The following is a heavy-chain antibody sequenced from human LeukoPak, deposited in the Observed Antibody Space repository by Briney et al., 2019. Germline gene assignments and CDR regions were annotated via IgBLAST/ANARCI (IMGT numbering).Heavy chain of an antibody. D-gene: IGHD6-6*01. V-gene: IGHV4-34*01. J-gene: IGHJ5*02. CDR2: INHSVST. CDR3: ARTARIAGFSGP. CDR1: GGSFSGYY. Sequence: SETLSLTCAVYGGSFSGYYWSWIRQPPGKGLEWIGEINHSVSTNYNPSLKSRVTISVDTSKNQFSLKLSSVTAADTAVYYCARTARIAGFSGPWGQGTLVTVSS.